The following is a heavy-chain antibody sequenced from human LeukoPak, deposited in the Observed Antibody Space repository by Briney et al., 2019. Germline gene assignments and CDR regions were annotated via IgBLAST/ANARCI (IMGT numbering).Heavy chain of an antibody. Sequence: GGALRLSCAASGFTFSSYSMNWVRQAPGKGLEWVSYISSSSSTIYYADSVKGRFTISRDNSKNTLYLQMNSLRAEDTAVYYCAREGIWFGEGYYYYGMDVWGQGPTVTVSS. CDR2: ISSSSSTI. CDR1: GFTFSSYS. V-gene: IGHV3-48*01. J-gene: IGHJ6*02. D-gene: IGHD3-10*01. CDR3: AREGIWFGEGYYYYGMDV.